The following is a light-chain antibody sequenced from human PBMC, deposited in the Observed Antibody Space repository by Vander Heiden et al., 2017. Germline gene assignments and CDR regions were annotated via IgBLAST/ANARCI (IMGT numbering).Light chain of an antibody. J-gene: IGKJ4*01. V-gene: IGKV4-1*01. CDR3: QQYYSTPLT. CDR1: QSVLYSSNNKNY. CDR2: WAS. Sequence: IVMTQSPDSLAVSLGKRATINCKSSQSVLYSSNNKNYLAWYQQKPGQPPKLLIYWASTRESGVPDRFSGSGSGTDFTLTISSLQAEDVAVYYCQQYYSTPLTFGGGTKVEIK.